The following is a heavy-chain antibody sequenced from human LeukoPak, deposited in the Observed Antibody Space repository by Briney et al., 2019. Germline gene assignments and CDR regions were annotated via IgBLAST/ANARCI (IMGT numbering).Heavy chain of an antibody. CDR1: GGSISSGSYY. Sequence: PSETLSLTCTVSGGSISSGSYYWSWIRQSAGKGLEWIGRIYTSGSTNYNPSLKSRVNISVDTSKNQFSLKLSSVTAADTAVYYGARGGIPDYWGQGILVSVSS. V-gene: IGHV4-61*02. D-gene: IGHD2-21*01. CDR2: IYTSGST. J-gene: IGHJ4*02. CDR3: ARGGIPDY.